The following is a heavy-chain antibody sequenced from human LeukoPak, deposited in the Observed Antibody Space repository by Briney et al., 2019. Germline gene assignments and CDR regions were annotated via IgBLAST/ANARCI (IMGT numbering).Heavy chain of an antibody. CDR2: ISGSGGRT. CDR3: AKDDNHYDRSRLRFDI. D-gene: IGHD3-22*01. V-gene: IGHV3-23*01. Sequence: GGCLRLSCAASGFTFSSYGMNWVRQAPGKGLEWVSGISGSGGRTYYADSVKGRFTISRDNSKNTVYLQMNNLRGEDTAVYYCAKDDNHYDRSRLRFDIWGQGAMVSASS. CDR1: GFTFSSYG. J-gene: IGHJ3*02.